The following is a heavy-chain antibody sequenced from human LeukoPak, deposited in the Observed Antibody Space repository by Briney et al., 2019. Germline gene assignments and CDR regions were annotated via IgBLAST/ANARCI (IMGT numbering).Heavy chain of an antibody. V-gene: IGHV4-4*07. D-gene: IGHD5/OR15-5a*01. CDR3: ARAVYVDDQDYYYMDV. CDR1: GGSISSYY. Sequence: SETLSLTCTVSGGSISSYYWSWIRQPAGKGLEWIGRIYTSGSTNYNPSLKSRVTISVDKSKNQFSLKLSSVTAADTAVYYCARAVYVDDQDYYYMDVWGKGTTVTVSS. J-gene: IGHJ6*03. CDR2: IYTSGST.